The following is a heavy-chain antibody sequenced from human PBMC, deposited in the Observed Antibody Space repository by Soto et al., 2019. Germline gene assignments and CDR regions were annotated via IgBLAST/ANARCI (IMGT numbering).Heavy chain of an antibody. Sequence: GGSLRLSCAASGFTFDDYAVHWVRQVPGKGLEWVSGINWNSGSIGYADSVKGRFAISRDNAKNSLHLQMNSLRAEDTAFYYCVKDESINWYSGHFRHWGQGTLVTVSS. J-gene: IGHJ1*01. CDR3: VKDESINWYSGHFRH. D-gene: IGHD6-13*01. CDR1: GFTFDDYA. V-gene: IGHV3-9*01. CDR2: INWNSGSI.